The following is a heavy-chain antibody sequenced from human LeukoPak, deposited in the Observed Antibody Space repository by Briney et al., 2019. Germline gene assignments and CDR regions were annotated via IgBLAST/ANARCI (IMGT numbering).Heavy chain of an antibody. J-gene: IGHJ4*02. V-gene: IGHV3-21*01. Sequence: PGGSLRLSCAASGFTFSSYSMNWVRQAPGKGLEWVSSISSSSSYIYYADSVKGRFTISRDNSKNTLYLQMNSLRAEDTAVYYCARSPYYDFWSGYYLDYWGQETLVTVSS. CDR1: GFTFSSYS. CDR2: ISSSSSYI. D-gene: IGHD3-3*01. CDR3: ARSPYYDFWSGYYLDY.